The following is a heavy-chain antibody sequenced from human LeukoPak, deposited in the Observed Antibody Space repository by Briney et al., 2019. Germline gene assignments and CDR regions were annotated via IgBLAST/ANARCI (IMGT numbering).Heavy chain of an antibody. CDR3: ARMDMYYFDY. CDR1: GFTFSSYA. V-gene: IGHV3-23*01. D-gene: IGHD2-8*01. J-gene: IGHJ4*02. CDR2: ISGSGGST. Sequence: PGGSLRLSCAASGFTFSSYAMNWVRQAPGKGLEWVSAISGSGGSTHYADSVKGRFTISRDNSKNTLYLQMNSLRAEDTAVYYCARMDMYYFDYWGQGTLVTVSS.